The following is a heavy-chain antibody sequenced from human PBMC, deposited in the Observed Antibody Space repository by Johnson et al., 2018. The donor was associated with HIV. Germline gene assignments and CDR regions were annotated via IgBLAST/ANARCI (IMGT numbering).Heavy chain of an antibody. Sequence: VQLVESGGGLVQPGGSLRLSCAASGFTFSNAWMNCVRQAPGKGLEWIGRIKSKTDGGTTDYAAPVKGRFTISSDDSKNTLYVQMNSLKTEDTAVYYCTTDSRYSESSGYYYWLGRGAFDIWGQGTMVTVSS. CDR2: IKSKTDGGTT. D-gene: IGHD3-22*01. CDR3: TTDSRYSESSGYYYWLGRGAFDI. V-gene: IGHV3-15*01. CDR1: GFTFSNAW. J-gene: IGHJ3*02.